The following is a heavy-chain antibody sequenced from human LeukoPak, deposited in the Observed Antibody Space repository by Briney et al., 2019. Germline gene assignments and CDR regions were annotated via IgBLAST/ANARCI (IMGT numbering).Heavy chain of an antibody. CDR3: ARARAARPPRYYYYYYMDV. CDR2: TYYRSKWYN. J-gene: IGHJ6*03. CDR1: GDSVSSNSAA. Sequence: SQTLSLTCAISGDSVSSNSAAWNWIRQSPSRGLEWLGRTYYRSKWYNDYAVSVKSRITINPDTSKNQFSLKLSSVTAADTAVYYCARARAARPPRYYYYYYMDVWGKGTTVTVSS. V-gene: IGHV6-1*01. D-gene: IGHD6-6*01.